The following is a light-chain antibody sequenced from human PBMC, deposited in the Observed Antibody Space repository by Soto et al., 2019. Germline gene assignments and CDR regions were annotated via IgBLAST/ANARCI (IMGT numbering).Light chain of an antibody. J-gene: IGKJ4*01. V-gene: IGKV3-20*01. CDR2: DAS. CDR1: QSVANNY. CDR3: EQYGSTPLT. Sequence: EIVLTQSPGTLSLSPGERATLSCRASQSVANNYLAWYQQKPGQAPRFLMYDASSRATGIPDRFSGSGSGTDFTLNIRRVEPEDFAVYYCEQYGSTPLTFGGGTKVEIK.